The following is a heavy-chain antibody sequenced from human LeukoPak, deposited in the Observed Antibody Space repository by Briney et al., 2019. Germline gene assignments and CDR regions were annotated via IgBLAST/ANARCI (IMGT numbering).Heavy chain of an antibody. D-gene: IGHD5-24*01. CDR2: IRSKAYGGTT. CDR1: GFTFSSYA. Sequence: GGSLRLSCAASGFTFSSYAMSWVRQAPGKGLEWVGFIRSKAYGGTTEYAASVKGRFTISRDDSKSIAYLQMNSLKTEDTAVYYCTRGWLLDYWGQGTLVTVSS. V-gene: IGHV3-49*04. CDR3: TRGWLLDY. J-gene: IGHJ4*02.